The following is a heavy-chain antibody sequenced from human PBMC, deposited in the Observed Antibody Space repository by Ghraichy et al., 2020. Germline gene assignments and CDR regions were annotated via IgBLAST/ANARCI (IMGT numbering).Heavy chain of an antibody. CDR1: GFTFNDYN. V-gene: IGHV3-74*01. CDR2: IKSDGTFV. CDR3: SRDVRGDHVY. D-gene: IGHD2-21*02. J-gene: IGHJ4*02. Sequence: GESLNISCAASGFTFNDYNMHWVRQTPGKGLEWVSQIKSDGTFVNYADSVKGRFTISRDNAKNTVYLQMNSLRVDDTAVYYLSRDVRGDHVYWGQGALVTVSS.